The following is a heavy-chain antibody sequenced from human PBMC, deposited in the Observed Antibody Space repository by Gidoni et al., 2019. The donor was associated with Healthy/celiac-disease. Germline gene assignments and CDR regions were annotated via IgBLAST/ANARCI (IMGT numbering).Heavy chain of an antibody. Sequence: EVQLVAPGGGLIQPGGSLRLSCAASGCTVSSNDMSWVRQAAVKGLECVSVIYSGGSTYYADSVKGRFTISRDNSKNTLYLQMNGLGAEDTAVYYCASEAAAGESWGQGTLVTVSS. J-gene: IGHJ4*02. D-gene: IGHD6-13*01. CDR2: IYSGGST. V-gene: IGHV3-53*01. CDR1: GCTVSSND. CDR3: ASEAAAGES.